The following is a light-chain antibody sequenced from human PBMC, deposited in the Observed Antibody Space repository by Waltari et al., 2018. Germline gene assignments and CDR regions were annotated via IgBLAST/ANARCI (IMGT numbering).Light chain of an antibody. CDR1: QSVNWD. J-gene: IGKJ4*01. CDR2: GAS. CDR3: QQYSKWPLT. V-gene: IGKV3-15*01. Sequence: VMTQSPVTLSVSPGERATLTCRASQSVNWDLAWYRQIPGQAPSLLIYGASTRATGIPVRFSGSGSGTEFTLTISSLQSEDFAVYYCQQYSKWPLTFGGGTKVEI.